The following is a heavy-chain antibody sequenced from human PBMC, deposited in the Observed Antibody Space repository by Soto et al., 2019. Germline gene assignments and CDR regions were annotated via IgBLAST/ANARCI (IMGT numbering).Heavy chain of an antibody. CDR1: GGSISSRRYY. D-gene: IGHD3-22*01. V-gene: IGHV4-39*01. CDR3: ARHPAYYDRGGPNYGMDV. CDR2: IYYSGST. J-gene: IGHJ6*02. Sequence: LSLTCPGSGGSISSRRYYLRWIRKPPVKGLEWIGSIYYSGSTYYNPSLKSRVTISVDTSKNQFSLKLSSLTAADTAVYYCARHPAYYDRGGPNYGMDVCGQGTTVTVSS.